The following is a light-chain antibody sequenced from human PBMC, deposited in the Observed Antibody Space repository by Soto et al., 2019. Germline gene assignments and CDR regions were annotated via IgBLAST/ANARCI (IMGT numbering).Light chain of an antibody. CDR3: QQYYRTPET. CDR2: WAS. J-gene: IGKJ1*01. CDR1: QSVLYSSNNKNF. V-gene: IGKV4-1*01. Sequence: DIVMTQSPDSLAVSLGERATINCKSSQSVLYSSNNKNFLAWYQQKPGQPPKLLIYWASTRYSGVPDRFSGSGSGTDFTLTINSLQAEDVAVYYCQQYYRTPETFGQGTKVEIK.